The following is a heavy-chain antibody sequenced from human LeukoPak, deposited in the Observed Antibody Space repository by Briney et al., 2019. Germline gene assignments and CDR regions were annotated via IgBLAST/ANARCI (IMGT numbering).Heavy chain of an antibody. CDR3: AILPITMVRGA. CDR1: GFTFDDYG. D-gene: IGHD3-10*01. V-gene: IGHV3-20*04. Sequence: PGGSLRLSCAASGFTFDDYGMSWVRQVPGKGLEWVSGIKWDGGSTGYADSVKGRFTISRDNAKNTLYLQMNSLRAEDTAVYYCAILPITMVRGAWGQGTLVTVSS. CDR2: IKWDGGST. J-gene: IGHJ4*02.